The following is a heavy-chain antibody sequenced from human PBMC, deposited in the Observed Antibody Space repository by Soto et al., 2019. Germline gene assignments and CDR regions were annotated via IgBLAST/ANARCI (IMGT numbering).Heavy chain of an antibody. J-gene: IGHJ4*02. Sequence: GSGPTLVNPTQTLTLTCTFSGFSLSTVTVSVGWLRQPPGKALEWLGLIYWDDDKRYSPSLWGRLTLTKDTSKNQVFLTMTNVDPADTATYFCAHRGDYYEGGGFYHTHFDYWGQGTLVTVSS. D-gene: IGHD3-22*01. V-gene: IGHV2-5*02. CDR2: IYWDDDK. CDR3: AHRGDYYEGGGFYHTHFDY. CDR1: GFSLSTVTVS.